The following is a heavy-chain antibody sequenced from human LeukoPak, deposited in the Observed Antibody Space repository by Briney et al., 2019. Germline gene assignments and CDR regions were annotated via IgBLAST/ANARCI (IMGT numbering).Heavy chain of an antibody. D-gene: IGHD2-15*01. CDR2: IYTSGTT. V-gene: IGHV4-4*07. CDR3: ARARCSGGSCSFDY. Sequence: SETLSLTCTVSGGSISSYDWSWIRQPAGKGLEWIGRIYTSGTTNYNPSLKSRVTMSVDTSKNQFSLKLSSVTAADTAVYYCARARCSGGSCSFDYWGQGTLVTVSS. J-gene: IGHJ4*02. CDR1: GGSISSYD.